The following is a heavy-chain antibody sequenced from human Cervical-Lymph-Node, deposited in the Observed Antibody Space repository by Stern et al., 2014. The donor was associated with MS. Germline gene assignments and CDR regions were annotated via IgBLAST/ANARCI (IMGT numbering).Heavy chain of an antibody. CDR2: IDTHTGDR. CDR3: ASQGASGYGASPTGY. D-gene: IGHD4/OR15-4a*01. J-gene: IGHJ4*02. Sequence: QVQLGQSGSELKKPGASVKVSCKASGYSFSSSAMNWVRQAPGQGLAWMGWIDTHTGDRLYAQGFTGRFVFSLDTSVSTAYLQISSLKTEDTAMYSCASQGASGYGASPTGYWGQGTLVTVSS. V-gene: IGHV7-4-1*02. CDR1: GYSFSSSA.